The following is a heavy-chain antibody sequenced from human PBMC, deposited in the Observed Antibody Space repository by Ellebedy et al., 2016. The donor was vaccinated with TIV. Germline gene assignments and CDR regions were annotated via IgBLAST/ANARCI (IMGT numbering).Heavy chain of an antibody. J-gene: IGHJ4*02. CDR2: ISHDGSDK. Sequence: GESLKISCEASGVTVSSHGMHWVRQAPGMGLEWVAVISHDGSDKVYSDSVRGRFTISRANSKNTLDLQLDSLRAEDTAMYYCATTQMGNGYNEVYFGHWGQGTLVTVSS. D-gene: IGHD5-24*01. CDR3: ATTQMGNGYNEVYFGH. V-gene: IGHV3-30*03. CDR1: GVTVSSHG.